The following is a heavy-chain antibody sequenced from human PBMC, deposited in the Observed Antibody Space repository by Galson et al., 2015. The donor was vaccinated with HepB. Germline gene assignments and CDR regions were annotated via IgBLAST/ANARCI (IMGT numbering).Heavy chain of an antibody. CDR3: AHRPSGLLYSSSWADAFDI. Sequence: PALVKPTQTLTLTCTFSGFSLSTSGVGVGWIRQPPGKALEWLALIYWDDDKRYSPSLKSRLTITKDTSKNQVVLTMTNMDPVDTATYYCAHRPSGLLYSSSWADAFDIWGQGTMVTVSS. CDR2: IYWDDDK. J-gene: IGHJ3*02. V-gene: IGHV2-5*02. D-gene: IGHD6-13*01. CDR1: GFSLSTSGVG.